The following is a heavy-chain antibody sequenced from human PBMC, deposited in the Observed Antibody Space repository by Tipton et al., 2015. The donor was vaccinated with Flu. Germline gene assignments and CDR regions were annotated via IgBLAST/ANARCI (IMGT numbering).Heavy chain of an antibody. CDR2: INQDGSEK. CDR1: GFTFSTYW. V-gene: IGHV3-7*01. Sequence: SLRLSCAASGFTFSTYWMSWVRQAPGKGLEWVANINQDGSEKYSVDSVQGRFTISRDNARNSLYLQMNSLRAEDTAVYYCASLRGSGSYSRYAFDIWGQGTMVTVSS. J-gene: IGHJ3*02. CDR3: ASLRGSGSYSRYAFDI. D-gene: IGHD1-26*01.